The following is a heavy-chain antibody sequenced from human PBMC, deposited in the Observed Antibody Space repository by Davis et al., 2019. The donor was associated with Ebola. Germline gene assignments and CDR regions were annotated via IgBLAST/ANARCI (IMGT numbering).Heavy chain of an antibody. V-gene: IGHV3-74*01. CDR1: GFTFINYW. D-gene: IGHD3-16*01. CDR3: ATDPYGGNPQSADY. CDR2: ANSDGSTT. J-gene: IGHJ4*02. Sequence: GESLKISCAASGFTFINYWMHWVRQAPGKGLEWVSRANSDGSTTGYGDSVKGRFTISRDNAKNTLYLQMTSLRADDTAVYYCATDPYGGNPQSADYWGQGSLVTVSS.